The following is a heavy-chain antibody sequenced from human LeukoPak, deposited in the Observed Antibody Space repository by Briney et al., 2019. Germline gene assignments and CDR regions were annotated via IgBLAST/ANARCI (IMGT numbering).Heavy chain of an antibody. J-gene: IGHJ6*04. V-gene: IGHV3-21*01. Sequence: GGSLRLPCAASGFTFSSYSMNWVCQAPGKGLEWVSSISSSSSYIYYADSVKGRFTISRDNAKNSLYLQMNSLRAEDTAVYYCAREGILLGPMDVWGKGTTVTVSS. CDR2: ISSSSSYI. CDR3: AREGILLGPMDV. D-gene: IGHD2-15*01. CDR1: GFTFSSYS.